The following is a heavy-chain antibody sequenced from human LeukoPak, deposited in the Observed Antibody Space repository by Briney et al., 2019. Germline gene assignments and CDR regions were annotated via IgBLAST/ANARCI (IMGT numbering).Heavy chain of an antibody. CDR1: GGSISSYY. CDR3: ARESHGDYFDY. CDR2: IYYSGST. D-gene: IGHD3-10*01. J-gene: IGHJ4*02. V-gene: IGHV4-59*01. Sequence: PSETLSLTCTVSGGSISSYYWSWIRQPPGKGLEWIGYIYYSGSTNYNPSLKSRVTISVDTSKNQFSLKRSSVTAADTAVYYCARESHGDYFDYWGQGTLVTVSS.